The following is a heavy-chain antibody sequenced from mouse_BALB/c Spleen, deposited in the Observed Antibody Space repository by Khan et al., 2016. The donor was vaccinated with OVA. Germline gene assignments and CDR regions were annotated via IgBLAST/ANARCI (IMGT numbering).Heavy chain of an antibody. CDR1: GYTFTSYV. D-gene: IGHD2-10*01. J-gene: IGHJ4*01. V-gene: IGHV1S136*01. CDR3: TRSTYDGNPYAMDY. CDR2: INPYNDGT. Sequence: VQLKESGPELVKPGASVKMSCKASGYTFTSYVMHWVKQKPGQGLEWIGYINPYNDGTKYNEMFKGKATLTSDKSSSTSYMVLSSLTSEDSAVSYCTRSTYDGNPYAMDYWGQGTSVTVSS.